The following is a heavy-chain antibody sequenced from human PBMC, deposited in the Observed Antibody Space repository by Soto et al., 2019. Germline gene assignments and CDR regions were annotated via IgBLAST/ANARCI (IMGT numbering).Heavy chain of an antibody. CDR2: ISSISSYT. Sequence: GGSLRLSCAASGFTFRNYNMSWIRQAPGKGLEWVSYISSISSYTNYADSVKGRFTISRDNAKNSLYLQMNSLRAEDTAVYYCARAHDYYDRSGYQRFDPWGQGTLVTVSS. V-gene: IGHV3-11*05. J-gene: IGHJ5*02. D-gene: IGHD3-22*01. CDR1: GFTFRNYN. CDR3: ARAHDYYDRSGYQRFDP.